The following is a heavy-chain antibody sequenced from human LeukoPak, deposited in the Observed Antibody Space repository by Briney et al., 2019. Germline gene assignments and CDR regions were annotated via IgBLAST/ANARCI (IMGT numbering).Heavy chain of an antibody. CDR1: GFSFASYG. D-gene: IGHD3-22*01. J-gene: IGHJ6*03. CDR3: ARVLQNYDTGSGYYYYYYMDV. V-gene: IGHV3-48*01. Sequence: GGSLRLSCSAAGFSFASYGMSWVRQAPGKGLEWLSYISSDSLITEYADSVKGRFTISRDNAQRSLALQMNSLRAEDTAVYYCARVLQNYDTGSGYYYYYYMDVWGKGTTATVSS. CDR2: ISSDSLIT.